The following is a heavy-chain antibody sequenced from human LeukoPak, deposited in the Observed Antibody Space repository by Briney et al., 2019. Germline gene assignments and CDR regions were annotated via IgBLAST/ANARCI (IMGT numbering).Heavy chain of an antibody. Sequence: ASVKASCKASGYTFTSYGISWVRQAPGQGLEWMGWISAYNGNTNYAQKLQGRVTMTTDTSTSTAYMELRSLRSDDTAVYYCARDGHYYGSGSYRERYYYYGMDVWGQGTTVTVSS. CDR1: GYTFTSYG. J-gene: IGHJ6*02. CDR2: ISAYNGNT. V-gene: IGHV1-18*01. D-gene: IGHD3-10*01. CDR3: ARDGHYYGSGSYRERYYYYGMDV.